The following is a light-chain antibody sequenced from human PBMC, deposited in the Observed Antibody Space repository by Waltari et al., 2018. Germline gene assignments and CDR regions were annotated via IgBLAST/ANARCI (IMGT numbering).Light chain of an antibody. CDR2: DTS. J-gene: IGKJ4*01. CDR3: QQRSSWPLT. CDR1: QIVRNY. Sequence: EIVLIQSPATLALSPGERGTLYCRASQIVRNYLAWFQQKPGQVPRLLIYDTSNRGTGVPARFSGSGSGTDFTLTISSLESEDFAVYYCQQRSSWPLTFGGGTKVQIK. V-gene: IGKV3-11*01.